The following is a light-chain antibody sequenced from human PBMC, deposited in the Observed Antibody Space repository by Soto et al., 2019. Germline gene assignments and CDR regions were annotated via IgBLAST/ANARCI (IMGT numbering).Light chain of an antibody. Sequence: LTPPPSASGSFGQSVTLSCSGTSRDSGRYDYVSWYQQHPGKAPKLMIYEVSERPSGVPVRFSGSKSGNTASLTVSGLQADDEADYYCSSYSGTNYHYVFGTGTKVTVL. CDR3: SSYSGTNYHYV. CDR1: SRDSGRYDY. V-gene: IGLV2-8*01. J-gene: IGLJ1*01. CDR2: EVS.